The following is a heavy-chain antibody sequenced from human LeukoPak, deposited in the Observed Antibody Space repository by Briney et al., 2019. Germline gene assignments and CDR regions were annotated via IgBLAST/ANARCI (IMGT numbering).Heavy chain of an antibody. CDR3: ARGGAAYYYDSSGYSGDAFDI. D-gene: IGHD3-22*01. CDR1: GYTLTGYY. V-gene: IGHV1-2*02. CDR2: INPNSGGT. Sequence: ASVKVSCKASGYTLTGYYMHWVRQAPGQGLEWMGWINPNSGGTNYAQKFQGRVTMTRDTSISTAYMELSRLRSDDTAVYYCARGGAAYYYDSSGYSGDAFDIWGHGTMVTVSS. J-gene: IGHJ3*02.